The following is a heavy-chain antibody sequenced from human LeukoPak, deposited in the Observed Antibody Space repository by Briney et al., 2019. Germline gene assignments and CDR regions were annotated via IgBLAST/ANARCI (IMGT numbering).Heavy chain of an antibody. CDR3: ARDLGSKKYSSGWHVGDY. D-gene: IGHD6-19*01. CDR1: GFTVSSNY. J-gene: IGHJ4*02. V-gene: IGHV3-66*01. Sequence: PGGSLRLSCAASGFTVSSNYMSWVRQAPGKGLEWVSVIYSGGSTYYADSVKGRFTISRDNSKNTLYLQMNSLRAEDTAVYYCARDLGSKKYSSGWHVGDYWGQGTLVTVSS. CDR2: IYSGGST.